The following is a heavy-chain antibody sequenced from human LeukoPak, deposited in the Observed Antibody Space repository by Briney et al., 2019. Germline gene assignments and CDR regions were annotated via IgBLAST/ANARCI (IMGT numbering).Heavy chain of an antibody. CDR3: ARVRGSSGWSGVYFDY. CDR2: ISWDGGST. CDR1: GFTFDDYT. V-gene: IGHV3-43*01. D-gene: IGHD6-19*01. Sequence: GGSLRLSCAASGFTFDDYTMHWVRQAPGKGLEWVSLISWDGGSTYYADSVKGRFTISRDNAKNSLYLQMNSLRAEDTAVYYCARVRGSSGWSGVYFDYWGQGTLVTVSS. J-gene: IGHJ4*02.